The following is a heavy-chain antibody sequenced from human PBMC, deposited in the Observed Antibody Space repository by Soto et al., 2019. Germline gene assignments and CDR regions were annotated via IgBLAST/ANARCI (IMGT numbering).Heavy chain of an antibody. CDR1: GYTFTSYD. CDR2: MNPNSGNT. CDR3: ARFCPLSHPPYYYYGMDV. J-gene: IGHJ6*02. V-gene: IGHV1-8*01. Sequence: QVQLVQSGAEVKKPGASVKVSCKASGYTFTSYDINWVRQATGQGLEWMGWMNPNSGNTGYAQKFQGRVTMTRNTSRNTAYMELSSLRSEDTAVYYCARFCPLSHPPYYYYGMDVWGQGTTVTVSS.